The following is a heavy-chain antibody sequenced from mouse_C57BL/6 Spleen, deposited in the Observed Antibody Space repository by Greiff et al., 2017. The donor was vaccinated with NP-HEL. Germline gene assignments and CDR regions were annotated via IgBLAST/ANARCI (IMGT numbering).Heavy chain of an antibody. CDR3: TREDDYAWFAY. V-gene: IGHV5-9-1*02. Sequence: EVKLQESGEGLVKPGGSLKLSCAASGFTFSSYAMSWVRQTPEKRLEWVAYISSGGDYIYYADTVKGRFTISRDNARNTLYLQMSSLKSEDTAMYYCTREDDYAWFAYWGQGTLVTVSA. CDR2: ISSGGDYI. D-gene: IGHD2-4*01. J-gene: IGHJ3*01. CDR1: GFTFSSYA.